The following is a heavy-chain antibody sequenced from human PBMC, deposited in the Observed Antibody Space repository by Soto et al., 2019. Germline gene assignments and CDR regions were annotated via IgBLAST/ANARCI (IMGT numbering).Heavy chain of an antibody. V-gene: IGHV2-70*13. CDR2: IERDDDDK. Sequence: SGPTLVNPTETLTLTCTFSGFSITSPGMCVSWIRQSPGKALEWLALIERDDDDKYYSTSLKSRLTISKDTRKNHVVLTMAKMEPADTATYYCARSIRGPRRFNGMDVWGQGTTVTVSS. CDR1: GFSITSPGMC. CDR3: ARSIRGPRRFNGMDV. J-gene: IGHJ6*02. D-gene: IGHD1-20*01.